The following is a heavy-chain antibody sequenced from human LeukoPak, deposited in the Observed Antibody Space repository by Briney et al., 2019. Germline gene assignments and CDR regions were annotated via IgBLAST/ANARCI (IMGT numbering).Heavy chain of an antibody. D-gene: IGHD3-10*01. V-gene: IGHV3-72*01. J-gene: IGHJ4*02. CDR2: IRNKANSYAT. CDR1: GFTFSDHY. Sequence: PGGSLRLSCAASGFTFSDHYMDWVRQAPGRGLECVGRIRNKANSYATEYAASVKGRFTISRDDSKNSLYLQMNSLKTEDTAVYYCARAGYYYGSGSYWVDYWGQGTLVTVSS. CDR3: ARAGYYYGSGSYWVDY.